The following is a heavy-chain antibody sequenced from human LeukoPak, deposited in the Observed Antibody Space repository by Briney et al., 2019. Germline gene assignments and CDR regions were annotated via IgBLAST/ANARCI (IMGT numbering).Heavy chain of an antibody. CDR1: GFTFSSYS. D-gene: IGHD4-17*01. V-gene: IGHV3-21*01. CDR2: ISSSSSYI. J-gene: IGHJ3*02. Sequence: GGSLRLSCAASGFTFSSYSMNWVRQAPGKGLEWVSSISSSSSYIYYADSVKGRFTISRDNAKNSLYLQMSSLRAEDTAVYYCARGGTVTTRGAFDIWGQGTMVTVSS. CDR3: ARGGTVTTRGAFDI.